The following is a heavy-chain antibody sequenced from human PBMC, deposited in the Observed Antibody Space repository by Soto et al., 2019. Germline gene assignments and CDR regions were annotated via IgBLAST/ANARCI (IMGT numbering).Heavy chain of an antibody. CDR3: ARHVRYSYGSRRYYYYYMDV. CDR2: IYYSGST. CDR1: GGSISSSSYY. J-gene: IGHJ6*03. Sequence: SETLSLTCTVSGGSISSSSYYWGWIRQPPGKGLEWIGSIYYSGSTYYNPSLKSRVTISVDTSKNQFSLKLSSVTAADTAVYYCARHVRYSYGSRRYYYYYMDVWGKGTTVTVSS. V-gene: IGHV4-39*01. D-gene: IGHD5-18*01.